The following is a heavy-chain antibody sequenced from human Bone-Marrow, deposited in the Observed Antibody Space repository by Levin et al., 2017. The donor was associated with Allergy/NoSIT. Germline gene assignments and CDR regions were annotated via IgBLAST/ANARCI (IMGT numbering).Heavy chain of an antibody. V-gene: IGHV4-31*03. Sequence: SETLSLTCTVSGASISSGGYYWSWVRQHPERGLEWIGYIYNSRTTYYNPSLQSRIAVSVDTSQNQFSLRLNSVTAADTAVYHCAGATLRADYAGYSFDSWGQGSLVTVSS. J-gene: IGHJ4*02. D-gene: IGHD4-17*01. CDR1: GASISSGGYY. CDR2: IYNSRTT. CDR3: AGATLRADYAGYSFDS.